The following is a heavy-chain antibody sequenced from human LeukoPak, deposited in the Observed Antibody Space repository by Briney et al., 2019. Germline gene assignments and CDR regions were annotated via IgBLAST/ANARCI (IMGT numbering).Heavy chain of an antibody. CDR2: INPNSGGT. D-gene: IGHD3-10*01. J-gene: IGHJ5*02. CDR1: GYTFTGYY. CDR3: ARGDYYGSGKVVAA. V-gene: IGHV1-2*02. Sequence: GASVKVSCKASGYTFTGYYMYWVRQAPGQGLEWMGWINPNSGGTNYAQKFQGRVTMTRDTSISTAYMELSRLRSDDTALYYCARGDYYGSGKVVAAWGQGTLVTVSS.